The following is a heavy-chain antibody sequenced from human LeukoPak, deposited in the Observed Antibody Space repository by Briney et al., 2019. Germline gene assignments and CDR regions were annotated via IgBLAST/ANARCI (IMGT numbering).Heavy chain of an antibody. V-gene: IGHV1-18*01. CDR1: GYTFTSYG. J-gene: IGHJ6*02. CDR3: ARDQSDCSGGSCYAYYYYGMDV. CDR2: ISAYNGNT. D-gene: IGHD2-15*01. Sequence: GASVKVFCKASGYTFTSYGISWVRQAPGQGLEWMGWISAYNGNTNYAQKLQGRVTMTTDTSTSTAYMELRSLRSDDTAVYYCARDQSDCSGGSCYAYYYYGMDVWGQGTTVTVPS.